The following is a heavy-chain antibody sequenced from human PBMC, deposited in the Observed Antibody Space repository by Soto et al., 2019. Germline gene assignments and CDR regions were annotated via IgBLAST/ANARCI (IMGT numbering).Heavy chain of an antibody. CDR3: ACWGHIVPVAPSDFDR. D-gene: IGHD2-8*02. CDR2: ISPDGSDV. J-gene: IGHJ4*02. V-gene: IGHV3-74*01. Sequence: CAAYGFPFTNYWRNWVRQTPGKGLMWVSRISPDGSDVGYADSVEGRFTVSRDNAKNPLYLQMHSLRAEDTAMYYCACWGHIVPVAPSDFDRWGQGTLVTVSS. CDR1: GFPFTNYW.